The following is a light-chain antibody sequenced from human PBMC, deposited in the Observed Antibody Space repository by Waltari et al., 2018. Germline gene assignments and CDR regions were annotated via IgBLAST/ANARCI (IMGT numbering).Light chain of an antibody. Sequence: ILNQSTATLSLSPGERATLSCRASQSVSSDLACFQQKPGQAPRLCIYGASSRATGTPDRVSGSGSGTEFTLTISSLEPEDFAVYYCQKYSSSPWTFGQGTKVEIK. CDR2: GAS. CDR3: QKYSSSPWT. J-gene: IGKJ1*01. CDR1: QSVSSD. V-gene: IGKV3-20*01.